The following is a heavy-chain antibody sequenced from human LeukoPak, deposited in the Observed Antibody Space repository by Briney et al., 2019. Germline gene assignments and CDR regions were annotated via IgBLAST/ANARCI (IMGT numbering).Heavy chain of an antibody. CDR2: IYYSGST. V-gene: IGHV4-39*01. J-gene: IGHJ4*02. CDR3: ARHSNGGCTSTRCHIDY. CDR1: GDSISSRSYY. D-gene: IGHD2-2*01. Sequence: SETLSLTCSVSGDSISSRSYYWGWIRQPPGKGLEWIGTIYYSGSTYYNPSLKSRVTMSVDTSKNQFSLKLSSVTTTDTAVYYCARHSNGGCTSTRCHIDYWGQGTLVTVSS.